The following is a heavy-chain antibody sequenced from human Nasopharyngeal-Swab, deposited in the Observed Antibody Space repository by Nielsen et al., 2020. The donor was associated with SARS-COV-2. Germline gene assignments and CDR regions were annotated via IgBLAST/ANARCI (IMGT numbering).Heavy chain of an antibody. CDR1: GGSFSGYY. J-gene: IGHJ4*02. V-gene: IGHV4-34*01. CDR3: ARGGIPTGDLPTGYYFDY. Sequence: SETLSLTCAVYGGSFSGYYWSWIRQPPGKGLEGIGEIDHSGSTNYNPSHKSRVTISVDTSKNQFSLKLSSVTAADTAVYYCARGGIPTGDLPTGYYFDYWGQGTLVTVSS. D-gene: IGHD7-27*01. CDR2: IDHSGST.